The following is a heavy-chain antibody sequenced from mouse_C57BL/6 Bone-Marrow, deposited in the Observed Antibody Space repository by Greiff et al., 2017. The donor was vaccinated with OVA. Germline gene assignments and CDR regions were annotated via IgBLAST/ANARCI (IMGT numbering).Heavy chain of an antibody. J-gene: IGHJ4*01. D-gene: IGHD1-1*01. CDR1: GYTFTSYW. Sequence: QVQLQQPGAELVKPGASVKMSCKASGYTFTSYWITWVKQRPGQGLEWIGDIYPGSGSTNYNEKFKSKATLTVDTSSSTAYMQLSSLTSEDSAVYYCARGTTVASYAMDYWGQGTSVTVSS. V-gene: IGHV1-55*01. CDR3: ARGTTVASYAMDY. CDR2: IYPGSGST.